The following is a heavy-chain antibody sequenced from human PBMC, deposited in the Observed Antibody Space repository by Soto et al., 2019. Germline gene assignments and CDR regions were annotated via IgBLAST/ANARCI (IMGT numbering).Heavy chain of an antibody. CDR2: IWYDGSNK. J-gene: IGHJ6*02. CDR1: GFTFSSYG. Sequence: GGSLRLSCAASGFTFSSYGMHWVRQAPGKGLEWVAVIWYDGSNKYYADSVKGRFTISRDNSKNTLYLQMNSLRAEDTAAYYCARDPVIGINYYYYGMDVWGQGTTVTVSS. CDR3: ARDPVIGINYYYYGMDV. V-gene: IGHV3-33*01. D-gene: IGHD3-10*01.